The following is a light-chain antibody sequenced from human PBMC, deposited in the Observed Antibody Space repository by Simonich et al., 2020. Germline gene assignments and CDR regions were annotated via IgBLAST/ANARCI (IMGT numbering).Light chain of an antibody. CDR1: SSDGGGYNY. J-gene: IGLJ3*02. CDR2: DVS. CDR3: SSYTSSSTWV. V-gene: IGLV2-14*01. Sequence: QSALTQPASVSGSPGQSITISCTGTSSDGGGYNYVSWDQQHPGKAPKLRMYDVSKRPSGVSHRFSGSKSGNTASLTISGLQAEDEADYYCSSYTSSSTWVFGGGTKLTVL.